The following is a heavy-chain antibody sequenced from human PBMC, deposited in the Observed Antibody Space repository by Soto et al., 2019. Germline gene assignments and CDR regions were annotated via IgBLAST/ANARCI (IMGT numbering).Heavy chain of an antibody. D-gene: IGHD2-8*01. J-gene: IGHJ4*02. CDR1: GDTFTTNS. Sequence: QVQLVQSGSEVKKPGSSVKVSCKASGDTFTTNSLNWVRQAPGQGLKWMGGVIPVVGTTKYAQKYQDRVTITGDKSTNTAYMELSSLRSDDTAVYYCARGLLYATTYFDYWGQGTPVTVSS. CDR2: VIPVVGTT. V-gene: IGHV1-69*06. CDR3: ARGLLYATTYFDY.